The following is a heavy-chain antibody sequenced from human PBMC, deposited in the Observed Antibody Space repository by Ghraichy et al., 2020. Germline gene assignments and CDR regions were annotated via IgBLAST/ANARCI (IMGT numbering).Heavy chain of an antibody. Sequence: SCTASGFTFGDYYMHWIRQAPGKGLEWISYISKTSSSLYYAGSVKGRFTISRDNAKNSLFLQMDGLRADDTAVYYCAREYVDNLDYYYGLDVWGQGTAVTVSS. V-gene: IGHV3-11*01. J-gene: IGHJ6*02. CDR2: ISKTSSSL. D-gene: IGHD2-15*01. CDR3: AREYVDNLDYYYGLDV. CDR1: GFTFGDYY.